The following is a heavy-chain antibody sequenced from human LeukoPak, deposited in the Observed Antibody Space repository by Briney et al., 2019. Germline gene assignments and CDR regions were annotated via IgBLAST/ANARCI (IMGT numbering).Heavy chain of an antibody. CDR2: ISAYNGNT. D-gene: IGHD3-16*01. V-gene: IGHV1-18*01. Sequence: ASGKVSGKASGYTFTSYGIRWGRQAPGQGREWRGWISAYNGNTNYAQKLQGRVTMTTDTSTSTVYMELSSLRSEDTAVHYCARGVGGAPYYYMHVWRKGTTATVPS. CDR1: GYTFTSYG. CDR3: ARGVGGAPYYYMHV. J-gene: IGHJ6*03.